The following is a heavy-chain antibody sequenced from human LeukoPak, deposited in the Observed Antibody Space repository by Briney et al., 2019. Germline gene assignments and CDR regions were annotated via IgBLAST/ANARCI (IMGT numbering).Heavy chain of an antibody. J-gene: IGHJ4*02. CDR2: ISGYNGNT. Sequence: ASVKVSCKTSGYRFTSYGISWVRQAPGQGLEWMGWISGYNGNTNYAGSRDFAQKYQGRVTMTTDKSTSTAYMELRSLRSDDTAMYYCARGEGSGSYGYHDYWGRGTLVTVSS. D-gene: IGHD3-10*01. V-gene: IGHV1-18*01. CDR1: GYRFTSYG. CDR3: ARGEGSGSYGYHDY.